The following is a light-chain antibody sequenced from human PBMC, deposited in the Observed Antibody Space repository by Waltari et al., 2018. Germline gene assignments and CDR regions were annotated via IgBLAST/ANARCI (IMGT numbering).Light chain of an antibody. J-gene: IGLJ3*02. CDR3: ATWDDRLNGWV. Sequence: QSVLTPPPSASGPPGQRVTISCSGSTPNNEVNTVNWYQHLPGSAPKLLIYTNDQRPSGVSVRFSGAKSGTSASLAIRGLQSDDEGHYYCATWDDRLNGWVFGGGTKLTVL. CDR2: TND. CDR1: TPNNEVNT. V-gene: IGLV1-44*01.